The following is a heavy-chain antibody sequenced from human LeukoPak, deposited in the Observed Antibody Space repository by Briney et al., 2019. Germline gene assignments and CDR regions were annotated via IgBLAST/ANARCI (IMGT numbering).Heavy chain of an antibody. V-gene: IGHV2-5*02. CDR2: IYWDDDK. CDR3: AHRPVRGWYGGYYFDY. J-gene: IGHJ4*02. D-gene: IGHD6-19*01. CDR1: GFSLSTSGVG. Sequence: ESGPTLVKPTQTLTLTCTFSGFSLSTSGVGVGWIRQPPGKALEWLALIYWDDDKRYSPSLKSRLTITKDTSKNQVVLTMTKMDPVDTATYYCAHRPVRGWYGGYYFDYWGQGTLVTVSS.